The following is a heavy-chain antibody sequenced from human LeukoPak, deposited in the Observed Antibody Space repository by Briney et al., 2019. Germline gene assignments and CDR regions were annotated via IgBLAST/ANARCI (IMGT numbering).Heavy chain of an antibody. CDR1: GFTFISFD. J-gene: IGHJ3*01. V-gene: IGHV1-8*01. CDR3: ARRPHNWIYGEGVFDL. Sequence: ASVKVSCKASGFTFISFDITWVRQTTGQGHQWLGCVNPKNGNTGYAQKFQGRVSMTRNASINTAYMELRSLRFEDSAIYFCARRPHNWIYGEGVFDLWGQGTMVTVSS. CDR2: VNPKNGNT. D-gene: IGHD1-1*01.